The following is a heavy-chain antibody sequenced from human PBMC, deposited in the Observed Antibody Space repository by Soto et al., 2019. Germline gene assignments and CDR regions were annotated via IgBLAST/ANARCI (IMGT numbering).Heavy chain of an antibody. CDR2: IIPILGIA. CDR1: GGTFSSYT. Sequence: QVQLVQSVAEVKKPGSSVKVSCKASGGTFSSYTISWVRQAPGQGLEWMGRIIPILGIANYAQKFQGRVTITADKSTSTAYMELSSLRSEDTAVYYCARAYYYDSSGYPDEDAFDIWGQGTMVTVSS. D-gene: IGHD3-22*01. CDR3: ARAYYYDSSGYPDEDAFDI. V-gene: IGHV1-69*02. J-gene: IGHJ3*02.